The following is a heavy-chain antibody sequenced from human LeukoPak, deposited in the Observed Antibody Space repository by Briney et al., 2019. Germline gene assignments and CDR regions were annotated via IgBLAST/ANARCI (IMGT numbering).Heavy chain of an antibody. CDR3: ASMTTVVTQSEYDPVESEYFDY. Sequence: PSETLSLTCAVSGGSISSGGYSWSWIRQPPGKGLEWIGYIYHSGSTYYNPSLKSRVTISVNRSKNQFSLKLSSVTAADTAVYYCASMTTVVTQSEYDPVESEYFDYWGQGTLVTVSS. V-gene: IGHV4-30-2*01. CDR2: IYHSGST. CDR1: GGSISSGGYS. D-gene: IGHD4-23*01. J-gene: IGHJ4*02.